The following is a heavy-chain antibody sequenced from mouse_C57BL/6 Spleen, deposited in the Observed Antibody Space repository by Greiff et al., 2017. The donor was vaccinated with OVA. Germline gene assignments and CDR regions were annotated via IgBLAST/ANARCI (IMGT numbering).Heavy chain of an antibody. CDR1: GYTFTDYN. J-gene: IGHJ3*01. D-gene: IGHD1-1*01. CDR2: INPNNGGT. V-gene: IGHV1-18*01. CDR3: AREEDYYGSSPWFAY. Sequence: EVKLVESGPELVKPGASVKIPCKASGYTFTDYNMDWVKQSHGKSLEWIGDINPNNGGTIYNQKFKGKATLTVDKSSSTAYMELRSLTSEDTAVYYCAREEDYYGSSPWFAYWGQGTLVTVSA.